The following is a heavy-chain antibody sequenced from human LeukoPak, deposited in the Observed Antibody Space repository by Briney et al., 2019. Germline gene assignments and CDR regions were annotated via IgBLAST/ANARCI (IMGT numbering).Heavy chain of an antibody. V-gene: IGHV3-48*01. D-gene: IGHD3-3*01. CDR2: ISSSSSTI. CDR3: ARGNYDFWSGYPTLDY. Sequence: PGGSLRLSCAASGFTFSSYSMNWVRQAPGKGLEWVSYISSSSSTIYYADSVKGRFTISRDNAKNSLYLQMNSLRAEDTAVYYCARGNYDFWSGYPTLDYWGQGTLVTVSS. CDR1: GFTFSSYS. J-gene: IGHJ4*02.